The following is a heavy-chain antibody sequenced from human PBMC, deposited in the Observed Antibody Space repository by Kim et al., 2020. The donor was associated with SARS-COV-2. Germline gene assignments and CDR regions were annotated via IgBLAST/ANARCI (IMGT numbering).Heavy chain of an antibody. CDR2: ISYDGSNK. CDR3: ARERDTARGFYYYGMDD. D-gene: IGHD5-18*01. CDR1: GFTFSSYA. Sequence: GGSLRLSCAASGFTFSSYAMHWVRQAPGKGLEWVAVISYDGSNKYYADSVKGRFTISRDNSKNTLYLQMNSLRAEDTAVYYCARERDTARGFYYYGMDDGGRGTTVTV. V-gene: IGHV3-30*04. J-gene: IGHJ6*02.